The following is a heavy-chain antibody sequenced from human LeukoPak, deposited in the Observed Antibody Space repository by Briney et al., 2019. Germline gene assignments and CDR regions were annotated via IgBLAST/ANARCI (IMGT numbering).Heavy chain of an antibody. CDR2: INPNSGGT. Sequence: ASVTVSCKASGHTFTGYYMHWVRQAPGQGLEWMGWINPNSGGTNYAQKFQGRVTMTRDTSISTAYMELSRLRSDDAAVYYCARSAPRRDWFDPWGQGTLVTVSS. J-gene: IGHJ5*02. CDR3: ARSAPRRDWFDP. V-gene: IGHV1-2*02. CDR1: GHTFTGYY.